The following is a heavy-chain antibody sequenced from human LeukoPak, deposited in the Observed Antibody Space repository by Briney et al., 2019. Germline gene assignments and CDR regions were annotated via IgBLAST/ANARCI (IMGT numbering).Heavy chain of an antibody. V-gene: IGHV1-2*02. D-gene: IGHD3-10*01. CDR3: ARDNRGAVRGVIKYVYYYYGMDV. CDR2: INPNSGGT. J-gene: IGHJ6*02. Sequence: GASVKVSCKASGYTFTGYYMHWVRQAPGQGLEWMGWINPNSGGTNYAQKFQGRVTMTRDTSISTAYMELSRLRSDDTAVYYCARDNRGAVRGVIKYVYYYYGMDVWGQGTTVTVSS. CDR1: GYTFTGYY.